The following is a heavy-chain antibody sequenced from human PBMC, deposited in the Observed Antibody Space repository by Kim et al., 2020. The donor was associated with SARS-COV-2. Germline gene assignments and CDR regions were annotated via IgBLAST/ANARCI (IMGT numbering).Heavy chain of an antibody. V-gene: IGHV3-7*01. CDR2: IKQDGSEK. CDR1: AFTFSNYW. CDR3: ARVGSSSWYFDY. J-gene: IGHJ4*02. D-gene: IGHD6-13*01. Sequence: GGSLRLSCAASAFTFSNYWMSWVRQAPGKGLEWVANIKQDGSEKYYVDSVKGRFTISRDNAKNSLYLQMNSLRAEDTAVYYCARVGSSSWYFDYWGQGTLVTVSS.